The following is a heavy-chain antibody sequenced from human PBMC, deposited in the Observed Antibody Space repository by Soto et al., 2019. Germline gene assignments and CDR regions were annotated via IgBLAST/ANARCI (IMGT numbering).Heavy chain of an antibody. CDR3: ASYYYGSGSYYTYYFDY. V-gene: IGHV1-69*02. D-gene: IGHD3-10*01. CDR2: IIPILGIA. J-gene: IGHJ4*02. Sequence: QVQLVQSGAEVKKPGSSVKVSSKASGGTFSSYTISWVRQAPGQGLEWMGRIIPILGIANYAQKFQGRVTITADKSTSTAYMELSNLRSEDTAVYYCASYYYGSGSYYTYYFDYWGQGTLVTVSS. CDR1: GGTFSSYT.